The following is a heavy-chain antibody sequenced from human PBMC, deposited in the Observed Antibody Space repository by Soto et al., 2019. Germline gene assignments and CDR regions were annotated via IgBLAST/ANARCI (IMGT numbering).Heavy chain of an antibody. D-gene: IGHD2-15*01. Sequence: SVKVSCKASGGTFSSYTISWVRQAPGQGLEWMGRIIPILGIANYAQKFQGRVTITADKSTSTAYMELSSLRSEDTAVYYCASTVGYYDYYYDSMDFWGQRTTVTVSS. CDR1: GGTFSSYT. J-gene: IGHJ6*02. CDR2: IIPILGIA. CDR3: ASTVGYYDYYYDSMDF. V-gene: IGHV1-69*02.